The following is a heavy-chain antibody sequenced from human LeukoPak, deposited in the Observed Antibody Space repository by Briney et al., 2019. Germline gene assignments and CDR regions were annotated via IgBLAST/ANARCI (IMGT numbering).Heavy chain of an antibody. D-gene: IGHD4-23*01. CDR2: INPNSGGT. CDR1: GYTFTGYY. J-gene: IGHJ4*02. CDR3: ARGMVYGGPPDYFDY. V-gene: IGHV1-2*02. Sequence: ASVKVFCKASGYTFTGYYMHWVRQAPGQGLEWMGWINPNSGGTNYAQKFQGRVTMTRDTSISTAYMELSRLRSDDTAVYYCARGMVYGGPPDYFDYWGQGTLVTVSS.